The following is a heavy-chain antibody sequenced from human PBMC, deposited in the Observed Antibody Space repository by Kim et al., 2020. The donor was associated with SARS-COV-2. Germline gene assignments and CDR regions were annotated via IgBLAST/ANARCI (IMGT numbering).Heavy chain of an antibody. CDR3: ATGTTDYYYYMDV. D-gene: IGHD1-1*01. V-gene: IGHV4-4*09. Sequence: YNPSLKSRVTISVDTSKNQFSLKLSSVTAADTAVYYCATGTTDYYYYMDVWGKGTTVTVSS. J-gene: IGHJ6*03.